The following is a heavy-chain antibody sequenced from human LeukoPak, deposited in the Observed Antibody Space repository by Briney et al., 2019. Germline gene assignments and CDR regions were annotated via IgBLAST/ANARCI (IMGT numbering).Heavy chain of an antibody. CDR3: ARERDYGDFDY. Sequence: PGGSLRLSCAASGFAFDIYWMTWVRQAPGKGLEWVSSISSSSSYIYYADSVKGRFTISRDNAKNSLYLQMNSLRAEDTAVYYCARERDYGDFDYWGQGTLVTVSS. J-gene: IGHJ4*02. V-gene: IGHV3-21*01. D-gene: IGHD4-17*01. CDR1: GFAFDIYW. CDR2: ISSSSSYI.